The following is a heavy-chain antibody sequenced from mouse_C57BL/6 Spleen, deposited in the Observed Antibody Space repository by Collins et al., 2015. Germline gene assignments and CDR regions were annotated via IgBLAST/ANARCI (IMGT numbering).Heavy chain of an antibody. V-gene: IGHV1-26*01. D-gene: IGHD1-1*01. J-gene: IGHJ1*03. CDR2: INPNNGGT. CDR1: GYTFTDYY. CDR3: ARGDYGSYWYFDV. Sequence: EVQLQQSGPELVKPGASVKISCKASGYTFTDYYMNWVKQSRGKSLEWIGDINPNNGGTSYNQKFKGKATLTVDKSSSTAYMELRSLTSEDSAVYYCARGDYGSYWYFDVWGTGTTVTVSS.